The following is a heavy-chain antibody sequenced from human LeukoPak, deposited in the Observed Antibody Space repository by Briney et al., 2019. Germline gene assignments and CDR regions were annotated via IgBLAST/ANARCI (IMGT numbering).Heavy chain of an antibody. J-gene: IGHJ4*02. CDR3: ASLGAANPHAGY. D-gene: IGHD5-18*01. Sequence: PGGSLRLSCTASAFTFTTSWMSWVRQAPGKGLEWVAMMKRNGGEKHYVDSVRGRFTISRDNAKNSLYLQMDSLRVEDTAVYYCASLGAANPHAGYWGQGTLVTVSS. V-gene: IGHV3-7*01. CDR1: AFTFTTSW. CDR2: MKRNGGEK.